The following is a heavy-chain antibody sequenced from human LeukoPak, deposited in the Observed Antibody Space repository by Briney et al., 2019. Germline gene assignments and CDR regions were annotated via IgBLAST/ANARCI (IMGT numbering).Heavy chain of an antibody. CDR1: RFIFRSYA. CDR3: ATLPYYYDSSGSYYFDS. Sequence: GWSLRLSCAASRFIFRSYAMHEVGQAPGKGVEWVAVISYDGSNKYYADSVKGRFTISRDNSKNTLYLQMNSLRAEDTAVYYCATLPYYYDSSGSYYFDSWGQGTLVTVSS. J-gene: IGHJ4*02. CDR2: ISYDGSNK. D-gene: IGHD3-22*01. V-gene: IGHV3-30*04.